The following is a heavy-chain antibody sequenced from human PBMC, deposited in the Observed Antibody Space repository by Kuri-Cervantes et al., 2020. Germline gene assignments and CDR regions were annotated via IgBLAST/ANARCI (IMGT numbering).Heavy chain of an antibody. CDR2: IIPIFGTA. Sequence: SVKVSCKASGGTFSSYAISWVRQAPGQGLEWMGGIIPIFGTANYAQKFQGRVTITADESTSTAYMELSSLRSEDTAVYYCARERGEYSSSSVAFDIWGQGTMVT. J-gene: IGHJ3*02. V-gene: IGHV1-69*13. CDR3: ARERGEYSSSSVAFDI. CDR1: GGTFSSYA. D-gene: IGHD6-6*01.